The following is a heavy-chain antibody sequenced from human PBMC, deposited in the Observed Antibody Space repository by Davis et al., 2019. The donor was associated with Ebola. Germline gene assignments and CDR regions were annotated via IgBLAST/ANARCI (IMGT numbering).Heavy chain of an antibody. J-gene: IGHJ6*02. CDR3: ARFGYYRGYYGMDV. CDR2: TYYRSKWYN. CDR1: GDSVSSNSVV. V-gene: IGHV6-1*01. D-gene: IGHD3-3*01. Sequence: SQTLSLTCAISGDSVSSNSVVWNWIRQSPSRGLEWLGRTYYRSKWYNDYAVSVKSRITINPDTSKNQFSLKLSSVTAADTAVYYCARFGYYRGYYGMDVWGQGTTVTVSS.